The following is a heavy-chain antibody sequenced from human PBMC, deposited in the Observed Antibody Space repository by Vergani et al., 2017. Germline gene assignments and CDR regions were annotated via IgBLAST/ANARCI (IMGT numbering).Heavy chain of an antibody. CDR2: IWYDGSNK. CDR1: GFTFSSHG. D-gene: IGHD5-12*01. CDR3: ARERAIVATDGMDV. V-gene: IGHV3-33*01. J-gene: IGHJ6*02. Sequence: QVQLVESEGGVVQPGRSLTLSCVASGFTFSSHGMHWVRQAPGKGLEWVAVIWYDGSNKYYGDSVKGRFTISRDNSKNTLYLQMNSLRVEDTAVYYCARERAIVATDGMDVWGQGTTVTVSS.